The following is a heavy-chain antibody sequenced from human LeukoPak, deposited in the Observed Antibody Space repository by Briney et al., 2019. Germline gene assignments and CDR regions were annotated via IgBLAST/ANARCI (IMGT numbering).Heavy chain of an antibody. J-gene: IGHJ4*02. CDR1: GFIVSSNY. CDR3: ATMVRKILDY. V-gene: IGHV3-53*01. Sequence: GGSLRLSCAGSGFIVSSNYMSWVRQAAGKGLEWVSVIYGSSRTYYADSVKGRFTISRDNSKNTLYLQMNSLRAEDTAVYYCATMVRKILDYWGQGTLVTVSS. D-gene: IGHD3-10*01. CDR2: IYGSSRT.